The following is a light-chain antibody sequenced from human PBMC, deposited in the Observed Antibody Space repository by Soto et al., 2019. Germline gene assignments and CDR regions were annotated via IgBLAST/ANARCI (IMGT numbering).Light chain of an antibody. Sequence: EIVLTQSPATLSLSPGERATLSCRASQSVSSYLAWYQQKPGQAPRLLIYDASSRATGIPDRFSGSGSGTDFTLTISRLEPEDFAVYYCQQYGSSRITFGQGTRLEI. CDR1: QSVSSY. CDR2: DAS. J-gene: IGKJ5*01. CDR3: QQYGSSRIT. V-gene: IGKV3-20*01.